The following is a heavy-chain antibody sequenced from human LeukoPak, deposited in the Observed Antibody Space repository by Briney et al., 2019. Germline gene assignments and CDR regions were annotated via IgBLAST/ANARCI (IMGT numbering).Heavy chain of an antibody. Sequence: GGSLRLSCAASGFTFSSYGMHWVRQAPGKGLEWVAVISYDGSNKYYADSVKGRFTISRDNSKNTLYLQMNSLRAEDTAVYYCAKDASSYYDSSGYYKFDYWGQGTLVTVSS. J-gene: IGHJ4*02. CDR1: GFTFSSYG. CDR2: ISYDGSNK. CDR3: AKDASSYYDSSGYYKFDY. D-gene: IGHD3-22*01. V-gene: IGHV3-30*18.